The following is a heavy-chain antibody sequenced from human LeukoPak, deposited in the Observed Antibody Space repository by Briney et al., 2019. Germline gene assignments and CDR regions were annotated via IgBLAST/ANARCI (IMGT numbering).Heavy chain of an antibody. CDR3: ARGGGTLGYCSSTSCYMDV. CDR1: GYTFTSYG. CDR2: ISAYNGNT. D-gene: IGHD2-2*01. J-gene: IGHJ6*04. Sequence: KPGASVKVSCKASGYTFTSYGISWVRQAPGQGLEWMGWISAYNGNTNYAQKLQGRVTMTTDTSTSTAYTELRSLRSDDTAVYYCARGGGTLGYCSSTSCYMDVWGKGTTVTVSS. V-gene: IGHV1-18*01.